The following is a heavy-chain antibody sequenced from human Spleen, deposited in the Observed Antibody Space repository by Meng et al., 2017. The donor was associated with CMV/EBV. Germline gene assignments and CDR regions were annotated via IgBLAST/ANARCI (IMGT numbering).Heavy chain of an antibody. CDR2: TYYRSKWYN. J-gene: IGHJ6*02. Sequence: SQTLSLTCAISGDSVSSNSAAWNWIRQSPSRGLEWLGRTYYRSKWYNDYAVSVKSRITINPDTSKNQFSLQLNSVTPEDTAVYYCARDLAETESSTSWHYYYYGMDVWGQGTTVTVSS. D-gene: IGHD2-2*01. CDR3: ARDLAETESSTSWHYYYYGMDV. CDR1: GDSVSSNSAA. V-gene: IGHV6-1*01.